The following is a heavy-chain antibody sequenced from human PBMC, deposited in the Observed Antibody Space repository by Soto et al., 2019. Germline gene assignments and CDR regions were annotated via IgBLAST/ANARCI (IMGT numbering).Heavy chain of an antibody. CDR2: TDYSGST. D-gene: IGHD6-13*01. Sequence: QVQLQESGPGLVKPSQTLSLTCTVSGCSISSGGYDWSSIRHHPGKALEWIGYTDYSGSTYYNPSLTRRVTISVATSKNQFSLKLSSVTAADTAVYYCARDQDSSWFSATFRYYYYGMDVWVQGTTVTVSS. J-gene: IGHJ6*02. V-gene: IGHV4-31*03. CDR3: ARDQDSSWFSATFRYYYYGMDV. CDR1: GCSISSGGYD.